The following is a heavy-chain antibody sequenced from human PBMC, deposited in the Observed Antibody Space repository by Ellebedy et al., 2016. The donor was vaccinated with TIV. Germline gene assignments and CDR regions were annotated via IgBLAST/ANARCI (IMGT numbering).Heavy chain of an antibody. D-gene: IGHD4-17*01. CDR2: IYHSGST. J-gene: IGHJ6*02. V-gene: IGHV4-4*02. CDR3: ASLYGDYDYYYGMDV. CDR1: GGSISSSNW. Sequence: SETLSLXXAVSGGSISSSNWWSWVRQPPGKGLEWIGEIYHSGSTNYNPSLKSRVTISVDKSKNQFSLKLSSVTAADTAVYYCASLYGDYDYYYGMDVWGQGTTVTVSS.